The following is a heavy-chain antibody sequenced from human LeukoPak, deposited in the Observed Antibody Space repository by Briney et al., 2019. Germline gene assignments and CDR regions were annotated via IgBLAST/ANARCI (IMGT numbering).Heavy chain of an antibody. Sequence: GGSLRLSCAASGFTFSSYSMNWVRQAPGKGLEWVSSISSSSSYIYYADSVKGRFTISRDNAKNTLYLQMNSLRAEDTAVYYCAKVFKVDRVFSRLTIFGVYYFDYWGQGTLVTVSS. D-gene: IGHD3-3*01. CDR2: ISSSSSYI. CDR1: GFTFSSYS. CDR3: AKVFKVDRVFSRLTIFGVYYFDY. V-gene: IGHV3-21*04. J-gene: IGHJ4*02.